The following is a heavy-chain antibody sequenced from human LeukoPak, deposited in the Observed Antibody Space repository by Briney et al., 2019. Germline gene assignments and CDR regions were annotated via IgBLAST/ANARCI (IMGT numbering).Heavy chain of an antibody. V-gene: IGHV3-21*01. J-gene: IGHJ4*02. CDR1: GFTFSSYS. D-gene: IGHD3-3*01. CDR2: ISSSSSYI. Sequence: GGSLRLSCAASGFTFSSYSMNWVRQAPGKGLEWVSSISSSSSYIYYADSVKGRFTISRDNAKNSLYLQINSLRAEDTAVYYCAGYDFWSGYRDYWGQGTLVTVSS. CDR3: AGYDFWSGYRDY.